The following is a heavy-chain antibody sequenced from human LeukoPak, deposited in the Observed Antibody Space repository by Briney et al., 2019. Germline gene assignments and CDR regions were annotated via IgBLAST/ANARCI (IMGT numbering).Heavy chain of an antibody. Sequence: PSETLSLTCTVSGGSFSSGSYYWSWIRQPAGKGLEWIGRIYTSGSTNYNPSLKSRVTISVDTSTNQFSLKLSSVTAADTAVYYCARVFWSGRPTSDYWGQGTLVTVSS. CDR1: GGSFSSGSYY. D-gene: IGHD3-3*01. CDR2: IYTSGST. V-gene: IGHV4-61*02. CDR3: ARVFWSGRPTSDY. J-gene: IGHJ4*02.